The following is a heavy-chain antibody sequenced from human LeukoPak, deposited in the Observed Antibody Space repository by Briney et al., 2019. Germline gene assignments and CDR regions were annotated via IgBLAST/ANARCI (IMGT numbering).Heavy chain of an antibody. Sequence: ASVKVSCKASGHTFTSFGINWVRQATGQGLEWMGWMNPNTGNTGYAQKFQGRVTMTRDTSISTAYMELSSLRSDDTAVYYCARMDGRARLNWFDPWGQGTLVTVSS. J-gene: IGHJ5*02. V-gene: IGHV1-8*01. CDR1: GHTFTSFG. CDR3: ARMDGRARLNWFDP. CDR2: MNPNTGNT. D-gene: IGHD3-16*01.